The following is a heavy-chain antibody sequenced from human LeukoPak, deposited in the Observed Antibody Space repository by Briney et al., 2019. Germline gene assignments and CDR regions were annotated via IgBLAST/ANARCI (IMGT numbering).Heavy chain of an antibody. V-gene: IGHV1-18*01. J-gene: IGHJ4*02. CDR2: ISTSSGKT. CDR3: VRGGYSSGYGY. CDR1: GYTFTMYD. Sequence: ASVKVSCKASGYTFTMYDITWVRQAPGQGLEWMGRISTSSGKTNYAQKVRGRVTMTTDTSTTTAYMELRSLRSDDTAVYYCVRGGYSSGYGYWGQGTLVTVSS. D-gene: IGHD5-18*01.